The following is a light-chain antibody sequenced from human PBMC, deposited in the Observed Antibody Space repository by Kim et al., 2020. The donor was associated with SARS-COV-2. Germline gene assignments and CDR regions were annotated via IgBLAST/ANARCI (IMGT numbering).Light chain of an antibody. V-gene: IGLV3-19*01. J-gene: IGLJ3*02. CDR3: HSRDSRGNHL. CDR2: GKN. Sequence: SSELTQDPAVYVALGQTVRITCQGDSLRSYYASWYQQKPGQAPVLVIYGKNNRPSGIPDRFSGSSSGNTASLTITGAQAEGEADYYCHSRDSRGNHLFGG. CDR1: SLRSYY.